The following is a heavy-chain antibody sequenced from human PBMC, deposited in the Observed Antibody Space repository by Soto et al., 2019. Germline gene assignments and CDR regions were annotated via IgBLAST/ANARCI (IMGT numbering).Heavy chain of an antibody. CDR1: GGSVSGYY. V-gene: IGHV4-34*01. D-gene: IGHD3-3*01. Sequence: QVQLQQWGAGLLKPSETLSLTCAVYGGSVSGYYWTWLRQPPGKGLEWIGEINHSGSTDYNPALKSRVTMSVDTSKKQFSLRVTSVTAADTAVYYCARARFDSWSHIYYGLDVWGQGTTVTVSS. CDR2: INHSGST. J-gene: IGHJ6*02. CDR3: ARARFDSWSHIYYGLDV.